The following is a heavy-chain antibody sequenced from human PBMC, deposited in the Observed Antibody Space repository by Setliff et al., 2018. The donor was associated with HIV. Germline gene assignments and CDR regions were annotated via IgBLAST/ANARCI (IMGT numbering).Heavy chain of an antibody. D-gene: IGHD2-8*01. CDR3: ARVVYALQPYFDY. Sequence: ASVKVSCKTSGYTFKSYDINWVRQAPGQRPEWMARINAGNGNREYSPKFQGRVTITADTSASTMYMELSSLRSEDTAVYYCARVVYALQPYFDYWGQGTLVTVSS. CDR2: INAGNGNR. J-gene: IGHJ4*02. CDR1: GYTFKSYD. V-gene: IGHV1-3*01.